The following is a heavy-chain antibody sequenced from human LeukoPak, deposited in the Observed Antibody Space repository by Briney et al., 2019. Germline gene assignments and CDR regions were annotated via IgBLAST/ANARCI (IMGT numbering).Heavy chain of an antibody. V-gene: IGHV1-46*01. CDR1: GYTFTSYY. CDR3: ARDGSGGSYSGYGYFDY. Sequence: ASVKVSCKASGYTFTSYYMYWVRQAPGQGLEWMGIINPRGGSTSYAQKFQGRVTMTRDTSTSTVYMELSSLRSEDTAVYYCARDGSGGSYSGYGYFDYWGQGTLVTVSS. D-gene: IGHD5-12*01. CDR2: INPRGGST. J-gene: IGHJ4*02.